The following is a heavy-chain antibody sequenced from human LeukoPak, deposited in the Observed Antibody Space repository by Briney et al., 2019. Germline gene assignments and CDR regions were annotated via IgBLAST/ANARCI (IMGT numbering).Heavy chain of an antibody. CDR2: INHSGST. V-gene: IGHV4-34*01. D-gene: IGHD3-10*01. CDR3: ARSVGYYGSGSYYGSFDY. CDR1: GGSFSGYY. J-gene: IGHJ4*02. Sequence: SETLSLTCAVYGGSFSGYYWSSIRQPPGKGLEWIGEINHSGSTNYNPSLKSRVTISVDTSKNQFSLKLSSVTAADTAVYYCARSVGYYGSGSYYGSFDYWGQGTLVTVSS.